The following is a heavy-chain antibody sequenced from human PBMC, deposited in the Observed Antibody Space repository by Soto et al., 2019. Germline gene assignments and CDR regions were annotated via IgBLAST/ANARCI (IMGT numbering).Heavy chain of an antibody. CDR3: ARDNSAANGVLDH. CDR1: GYTFTNYY. D-gene: IGHD1-1*01. CDR2: INPSARSA. Sequence: GASVKVSCKASGYTFTNYYLHWVRQAPGQGLEWVGMINPSARSASYAQKLRGRLTMDRDTSTTTVYMELSRLTFEDTAVYFCARDNSAANGVLDHWGQVTLVTVSS. J-gene: IGHJ4*02. V-gene: IGHV1-46*04.